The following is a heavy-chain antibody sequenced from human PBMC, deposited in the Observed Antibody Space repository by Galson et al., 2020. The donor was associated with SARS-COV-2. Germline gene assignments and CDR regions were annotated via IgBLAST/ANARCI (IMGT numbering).Heavy chain of an antibody. D-gene: IGHD3-10*01. CDR1: GFRFSGYA. CDR2: ITHDGAKK. Sequence: GESLKISCEASGFRFSGYAMHWVRQAPGKGLEWLAIITHDGAKKHYADSVTGRFIVSRDNSKNTLHLQMHRLTSEDTAVYYCARDEYYGSGSPGALDIWGQGTMVSVSS. J-gene: IGHJ3*02. V-gene: IGHV3-30-3*01. CDR3: ARDEYYGSGSPGALDI.